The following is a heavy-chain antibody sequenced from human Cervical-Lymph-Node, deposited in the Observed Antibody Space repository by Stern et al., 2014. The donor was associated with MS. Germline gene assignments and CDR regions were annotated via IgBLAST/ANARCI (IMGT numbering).Heavy chain of an antibody. J-gene: IGHJ5*02. CDR2: LAWDDDK. V-gene: IGHV2-70*11. D-gene: IGHD6-19*01. CDR1: GFSLSTSGMC. Sequence: ESGPALVKPTQTLTLTCTFSGFSLSTSGMCVSWIRQPPGKALEWLSRLAWDDDKYYSTSLKTRLTISKDTSKNQVVLTMTNMDPVDTATYYCARIRLIAVAGTGGGYDPWGQGTLVTVSS. CDR3: ARIRLIAVAGTGGGYDP.